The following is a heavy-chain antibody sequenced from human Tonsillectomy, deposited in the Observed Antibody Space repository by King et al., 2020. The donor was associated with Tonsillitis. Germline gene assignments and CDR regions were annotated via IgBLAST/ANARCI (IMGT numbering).Heavy chain of an antibody. CDR2: ISWNGGSF. CDR1: GFSFGDFA. V-gene: IGHV3-9*01. D-gene: IGHD4-11*01. J-gene: IGHJ3*02. Sequence: VQLVQSGGGLVQPGRSLRLSCAASGFSFGDFAMHWVRQAPGKGLEWVSGISWNGGSFAYADSVKGRFTISRDNAKNSLYLQMNSLRAGDTALYYCAKDLDFSNGGGNDAFDIWGQGTMVTVSS. CDR3: AKDLDFSNGGGNDAFDI.